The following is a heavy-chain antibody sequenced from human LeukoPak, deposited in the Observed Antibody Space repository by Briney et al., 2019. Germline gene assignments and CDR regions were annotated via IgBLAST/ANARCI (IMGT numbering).Heavy chain of an antibody. CDR1: GGTFSSYA. V-gene: IGHV1-69*04. J-gene: IGHJ4*02. CDR2: IIPIFGIA. CDR3: AREGGSYAPFDC. D-gene: IGHD1-26*01. Sequence: ASVKVSCKASGGTFSSYAISWVRQAPGQGLEWMGRIIPIFGIANYAQKFQGRVTITADKSTSTAYMELSSLRSEDTAVYYCAREGGSYAPFDCWGQGTLVTVSS.